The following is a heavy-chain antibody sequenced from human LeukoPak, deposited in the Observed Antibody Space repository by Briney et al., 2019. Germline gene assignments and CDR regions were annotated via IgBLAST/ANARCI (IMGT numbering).Heavy chain of an antibody. D-gene: IGHD6-19*01. CDR3: ARRQWLVPYFDY. CDR2: INHSGST. V-gene: IGHV4-34*01. J-gene: IGHJ4*02. Sequence: SETLSLTCAVYGGSFSGYYWSWIRQPPGEGLEWIGEINHSGSTNYNPSLKSRVTISVDTSKNQFSLKLSSVTAADTAVYYCARRQWLVPYFDYWGQGTLVTVSS. CDR1: GGSFSGYY.